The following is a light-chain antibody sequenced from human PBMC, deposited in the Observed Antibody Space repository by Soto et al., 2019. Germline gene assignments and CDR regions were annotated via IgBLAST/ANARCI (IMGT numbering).Light chain of an antibody. J-gene: IGLJ2*01. CDR2: EAN. V-gene: IGLV2-8*01. CDR3: TSLRV. CDR1: SSDVGGYSY. Sequence: QSVLTQPPSASGSPGQSVTISCTGTSSDVGGYSYVSWYQQHPGKAPKLMIYEANKRPSGVPDRFSGSKSGNTASLTVSGLQAEDEADYYCTSLRVFGGGTKLTVL.